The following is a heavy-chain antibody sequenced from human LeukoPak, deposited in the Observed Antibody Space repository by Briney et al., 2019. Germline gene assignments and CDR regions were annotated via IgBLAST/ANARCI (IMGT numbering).Heavy chain of an antibody. V-gene: IGHV1-8*03. J-gene: IGHJ6*03. CDR1: GYTFTSYD. CDR2: INPNTGNT. CDR3: ARDFFGVVMGLFYYMDV. Sequence: ASVKVSCKASGYTFTSYDINWVRQATGQGLEWMGWINPNTGNTGYAQSFQGRVTISRNTSMSTAYMELRGLRSDDTAVYYCARDFFGVVMGLFYYMDVWGKGTTVTVSS. D-gene: IGHD3-3*01.